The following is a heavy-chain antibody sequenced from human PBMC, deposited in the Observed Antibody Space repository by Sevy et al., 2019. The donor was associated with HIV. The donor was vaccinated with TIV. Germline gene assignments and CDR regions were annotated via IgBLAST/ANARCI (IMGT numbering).Heavy chain of an antibody. J-gene: IGHJ6*02. CDR1: GFSFSSYG. CDR2: IRHDGSTK. CDR3: VKGPHPAVTTSYGMDV. Sequence: GGSLRLSCAASGFSFSSYGMHWVRQAPGKGLEWVTFIRHDGSTKYYVDSVRGRSTISRDNSKSTLYLQMISLRREDTAVYYCVKGPHPAVTTSYGMDVWGQGTTVTVSS. D-gene: IGHD4-17*01. V-gene: IGHV3-30*02.